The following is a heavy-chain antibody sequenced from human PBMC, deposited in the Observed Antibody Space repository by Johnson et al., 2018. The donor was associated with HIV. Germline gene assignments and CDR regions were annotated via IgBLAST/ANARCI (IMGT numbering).Heavy chain of an antibody. D-gene: IGHD3-22*01. J-gene: IGHJ3*02. CDR1: GFTFSNYY. Sequence: EVQLVESGGGLVPPGGSLRLSCAASGFTFSNYYMSWVRQAPGKGLEWVADIKQDGREKPYVDSVKGRFTISRDNAKNSMYLQMNSLIAEDTAVYHCARVKFYYDSSTYYYSDDAFDIWGQGTMVTVSS. CDR3: ARVKFYYDSSTYYYSDDAFDI. CDR2: IKQDGREK. V-gene: IGHV3-7*05.